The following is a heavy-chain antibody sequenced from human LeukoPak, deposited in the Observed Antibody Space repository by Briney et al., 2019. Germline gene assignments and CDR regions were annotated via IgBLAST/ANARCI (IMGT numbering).Heavy chain of an antibody. CDR2: ISAYNGNT. CDR3: ARPHAQRNWYGFDI. CDR1: GYTFTDYY. J-gene: IGHJ3*02. V-gene: IGHV1-18*04. Sequence: ASVKVSCKASGYTFTDYYMHWVRQAPGQGLEWMGWISAYNGNTNYAQKLQGRVTMTTDTSTSTAYMELRSLRSDDTAVYYCARPHAQRNWYGFDIWGQGTMVTVSS.